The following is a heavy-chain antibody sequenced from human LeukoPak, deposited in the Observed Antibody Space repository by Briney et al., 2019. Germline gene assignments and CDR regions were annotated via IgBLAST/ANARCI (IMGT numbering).Heavy chain of an antibody. V-gene: IGHV4-34*01. Sequence: NSSETLSLTCAVYGGSFSGYYWSWIRQPPGKGLEWIGEINHSGSTNYNPSLKSRVTISVDTSKNQFSLKLSSVTAADTAVYYCARVGPYYGSGSYKFDYWGQGTLVTVSS. CDR1: GGSFSGYY. J-gene: IGHJ4*02. D-gene: IGHD3-10*01. CDR3: ARVGPYYGSGSYKFDY. CDR2: INHSGST.